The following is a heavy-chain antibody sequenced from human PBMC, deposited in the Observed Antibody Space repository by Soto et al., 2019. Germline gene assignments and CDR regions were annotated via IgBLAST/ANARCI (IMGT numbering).Heavy chain of an antibody. Sequence: PPDTLSPTYTSSGSAINNLNCNRHWGHHTPGKRLEWIGTIYYSGSAYYNTSLKSRPNISIEKCKKQIPINLSPVTAADTAVYFCARRPLVRGIIPYYFDSWGQG. CDR2: IYYSGSA. J-gene: IGHJ4*02. V-gene: IGHV4-39*01. CDR3: ARRPLVRGIIPYYFDS. D-gene: IGHD3-10*01. CDR1: GSAINNLNCN.